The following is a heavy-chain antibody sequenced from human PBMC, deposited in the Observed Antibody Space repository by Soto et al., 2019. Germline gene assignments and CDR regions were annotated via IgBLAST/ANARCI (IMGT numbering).Heavy chain of an antibody. J-gene: IGHJ4*02. CDR2: IDESGDF. CDR3: AREGGYVDY. V-gene: IGHV4-39*02. Sequence: ETLSLTCTVSGGPIRSSSHYWGWIRQSPGTGLEWIGSIDESGDFYYNPSLKSRVTISVDTSKNQFSLKLISVTGADSAIYYCAREGGYVDYWGQGTLVTVSS. CDR1: GGPIRSSSHY. D-gene: IGHD1-1*01.